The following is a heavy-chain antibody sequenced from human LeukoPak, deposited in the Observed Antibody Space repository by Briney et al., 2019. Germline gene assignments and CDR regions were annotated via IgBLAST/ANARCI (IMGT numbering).Heavy chain of an antibody. J-gene: IGHJ4*02. V-gene: IGHV1-18*01. Sequence: ASVKVSCKASGYSFNTYGIDWVRQAPGQGLEWMGWISAYDGHTNYAQKLQGRLILTTDTSTSTAYMELRSLTSDDTAVYYCGRAAIAAATFHWGQGTLVTVSS. CDR1: GYSFNTYG. CDR2: ISAYDGHT. CDR3: GRAAIAAATFH. D-gene: IGHD6-13*01.